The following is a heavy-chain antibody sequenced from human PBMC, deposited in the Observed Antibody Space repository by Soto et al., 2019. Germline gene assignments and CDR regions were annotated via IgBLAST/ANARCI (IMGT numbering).Heavy chain of an antibody. CDR3: ARDKGVTSLDY. J-gene: IGHJ4*02. V-gene: IGHV3-33*01. CDR2: IWSDGSSK. Sequence: QVQLVQSEGGVVQPGRSLRLSCVMSGISFRNSGMHWVRQAPSKGLEWVAMIWSDGSSKFYADSVQGRFTISRDNSMDTLYLQMTSLRPEDTAIYYCARDKGVTSLDYWGQGTLVTVSS. CDR1: GISFRNSG. D-gene: IGHD2-2*01.